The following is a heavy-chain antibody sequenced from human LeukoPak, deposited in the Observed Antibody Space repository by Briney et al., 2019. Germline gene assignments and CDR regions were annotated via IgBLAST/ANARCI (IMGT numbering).Heavy chain of an antibody. CDR2: ISYDGSNK. CDR3: ARDDYGDYDEHAFDI. CDR1: GFTFSSYG. Sequence: GGSLRLSCTASGFTFSSYGMHWVRQAPGKGLEWVAVISYDGSNKYYADSVKGRFTISRDNSKNTLYLQMNSLRAEDTAVYYCARDDYGDYDEHAFDIWGQGTMVTVSS. V-gene: IGHV3-30*03. J-gene: IGHJ3*02. D-gene: IGHD4-17*01.